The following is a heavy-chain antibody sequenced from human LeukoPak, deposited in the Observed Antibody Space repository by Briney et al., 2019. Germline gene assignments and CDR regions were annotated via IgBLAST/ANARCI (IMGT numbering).Heavy chain of an antibody. CDR1: GFTFSSNA. V-gene: IGHV3-23*01. Sequence: TGGSLRLSCAASGFTFSSNAMSWVRQAPGKGLEWVSAISGSGGSAFYADSVKGRFTISRDNSKNTLYLQMNSLRAEDTAVYYCAEDLGTTVTTGWFDPWGQGTLVTVSS. CDR2: ISGSGGSA. D-gene: IGHD4-17*01. CDR3: AEDLGTTVTTGWFDP. J-gene: IGHJ5*02.